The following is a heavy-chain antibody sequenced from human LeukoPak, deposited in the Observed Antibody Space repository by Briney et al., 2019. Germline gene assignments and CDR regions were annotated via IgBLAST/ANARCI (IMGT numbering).Heavy chain of an antibody. J-gene: IGHJ4*02. CDR2: IYNRGGT. Sequence: SETLSLTCTVSGGSISSGTNYWTWIRQPAGRGLEWIGRIYNRGGTDYNPSLKSRITISLDTSKNQFSLKLNSMTAADTAVYYCARNAPEELDYWGQGTLVTVSS. CDR3: ARNAPEELDY. CDR1: GGSISSGTNY. D-gene: IGHD1-1*01. V-gene: IGHV4-61*02.